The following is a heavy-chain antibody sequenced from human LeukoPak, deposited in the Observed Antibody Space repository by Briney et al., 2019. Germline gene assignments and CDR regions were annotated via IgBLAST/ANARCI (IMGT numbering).Heavy chain of an antibody. Sequence: SETLSLTCAVCGGSFSGYYWSWIRQPPGKGLEWIGEINHSGSTNYNPSLKSRVTISVDTSKNQFSLKLSSVTAADTAVYYCASFTHIVVVTAIHGGGYFDYWGQGTLVTVSS. CDR3: ASFTHIVVVTAIHGGGYFDY. D-gene: IGHD2-21*02. J-gene: IGHJ4*02. CDR2: INHSGST. V-gene: IGHV4-34*01. CDR1: GGSFSGYY.